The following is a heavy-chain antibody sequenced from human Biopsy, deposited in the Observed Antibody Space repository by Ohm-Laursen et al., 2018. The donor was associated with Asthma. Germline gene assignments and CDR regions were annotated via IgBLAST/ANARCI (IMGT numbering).Heavy chain of an antibody. V-gene: IGHV3-23*03. D-gene: IGHD4-23*01. Sequence: SLRLSCSASGFVFDDYALHWVRQTPGKGLEWVSVIYSGGTSDTADSVRGRFTISRDFYKNTLYLQMDSLRAEDTAVYYCARAYGGNFFSGAFDIWGQGTMVTVSS. CDR3: ARAYGGNFFSGAFDI. CDR1: GFVFDDYA. J-gene: IGHJ3*02. CDR2: IYSGGTS.